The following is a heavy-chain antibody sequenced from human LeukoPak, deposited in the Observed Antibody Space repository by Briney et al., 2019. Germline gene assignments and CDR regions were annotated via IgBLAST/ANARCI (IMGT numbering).Heavy chain of an antibody. J-gene: IGHJ4*02. Sequence: GGSLRLSCAASGFTFSSYAMSWVRQAPGKGLEWVSAISGSGGSTYYADSVKGRFTISRDNSKNTLYLQMNSLRAEDTAVYYCAKGRKISSTSCYTPFDYWGQGTLVTVSS. V-gene: IGHV3-23*01. CDR1: GFTFSSYA. CDR2: ISGSGGST. D-gene: IGHD2-2*02. CDR3: AKGRKISSTSCYTPFDY.